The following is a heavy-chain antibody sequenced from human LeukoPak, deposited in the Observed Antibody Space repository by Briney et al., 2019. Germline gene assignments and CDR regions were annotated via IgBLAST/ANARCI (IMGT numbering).Heavy chain of an antibody. Sequence: SVKVSCKASGGTFSSYAISWVRQAPGQGLEWMGGIIPIFGTTNYAQQFQGRVTITTDESTSTAYMELSSLRSEDTAVYYCARVIRGAYYYDTSGQGEFYMDVWGKGTTVTVSS. D-gene: IGHD3-22*01. V-gene: IGHV1-69*05. CDR2: IIPIFGTT. J-gene: IGHJ6*03. CDR1: GGTFSSYA. CDR3: ARVIRGAYYYDTSGQGEFYMDV.